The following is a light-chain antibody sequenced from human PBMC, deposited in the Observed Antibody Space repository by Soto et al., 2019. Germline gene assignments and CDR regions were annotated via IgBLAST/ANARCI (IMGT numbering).Light chain of an antibody. CDR1: SSNIGAGSD. V-gene: IGLV1-40*01. CDR2: ANI. CDR3: QTYDYSLSGYV. J-gene: IGLJ1*01. Sequence: QSVLTQPPSVSGAPGQRVTISCTGSSSNIGAGSDVHWSQQLPGTVPKLLIFANINRPSGVPDRFSASKSGTSSSLAITGLQSDDEADYYCQTYDYSLSGYVFGTGTKHTVL.